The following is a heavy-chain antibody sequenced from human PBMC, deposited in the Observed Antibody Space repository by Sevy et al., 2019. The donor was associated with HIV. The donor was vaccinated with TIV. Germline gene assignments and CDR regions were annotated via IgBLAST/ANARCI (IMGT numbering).Heavy chain of an antibody. CDR1: GGSVNSPNYY. D-gene: IGHD4-17*01. V-gene: IGHV4-61*01. J-gene: IGHJ3*02. CDR3: VRETAVTTMRAYDI. CDR2: IYYTGTT. Sequence: SETLSLTCTVSGGSVNSPNYYWTWIRQPPGKRLEWIGSIYYTGTTNFIPSLESRLTISIDASKNQFSLNLNSVIAADTAMYYCVRETAVTTMRAYDIWGQGTMVTVPS.